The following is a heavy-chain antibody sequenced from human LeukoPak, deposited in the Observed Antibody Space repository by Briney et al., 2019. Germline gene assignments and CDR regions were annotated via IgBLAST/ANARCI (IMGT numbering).Heavy chain of an antibody. D-gene: IGHD2-15*01. CDR3: AKQLGYCSDGSCYFPY. V-gene: IGHV3-30*18. Sequence: GGSLRLSCAASGLIFSFYAMSWVRQAPGKGLEWVAVISYDGSNKYYADSVKGRFTISRDNSKSTLCLQMNSLRAEDTAVYYCAKQLGYCSDGSCYFPYWGQGTLVTVSS. J-gene: IGHJ4*02. CDR2: ISYDGSNK. CDR1: GLIFSFYA.